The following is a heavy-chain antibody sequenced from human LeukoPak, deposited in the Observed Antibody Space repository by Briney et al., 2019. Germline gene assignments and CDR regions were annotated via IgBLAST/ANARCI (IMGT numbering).Heavy chain of an antibody. CDR3: ARDRAKRYFDWLSNGMDV. D-gene: IGHD3-9*01. CDR1: GGSISSYY. V-gene: IGHV4-4*07. Sequence: SETLSLTCTVSGGSISSYYWSWIRQPAGKGLEWIGRIYTSGSTNYNPSLKSRVTMSVDTSKNQFSLKLSSVTAADTAVYYCARDRAKRYFDWLSNGMDVWGQGATVTVFS. CDR2: IYTSGST. J-gene: IGHJ6*02.